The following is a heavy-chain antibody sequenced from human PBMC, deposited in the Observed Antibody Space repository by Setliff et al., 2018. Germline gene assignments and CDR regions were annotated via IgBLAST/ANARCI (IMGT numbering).Heavy chain of an antibody. V-gene: IGHV3-23*01. CDR3: AKPYPGNYHPNAFDV. CDR2: ISGSSGSI. Sequence: GGSLRLSCAASGFTFSNYAMSWVRQAPGKGLEWVSAISGSSGSISYADSVKGRFDISRDSSKNTVYLQMSSLRVDDTAVYYCAKPYPGNYHPNAFDVWGQGTMVTVSS. D-gene: IGHD3-10*01. CDR1: GFTFSNYA. J-gene: IGHJ3*01.